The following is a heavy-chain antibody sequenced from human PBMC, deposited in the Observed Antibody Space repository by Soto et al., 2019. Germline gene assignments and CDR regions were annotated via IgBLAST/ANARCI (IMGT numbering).Heavy chain of an antibody. CDR3: ASRRKQVALVDY. V-gene: IGHV4-30-4*01. CDR1: AGYISSGFYF. D-gene: IGHD5-12*01. Sequence: SEPLSLTCTVSAGYISSGFYFWSWMLHPPGKGLEWLGHIYSSGTAYYNPSLKSRLTISVDASKNQFSLKLTSVTAADTAIYYCASRRKQVALVDYWGQGNMVTVSS. J-gene: IGHJ4*02. CDR2: IYSSGTA.